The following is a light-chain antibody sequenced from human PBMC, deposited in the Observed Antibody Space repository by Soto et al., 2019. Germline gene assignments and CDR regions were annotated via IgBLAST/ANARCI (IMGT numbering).Light chain of an antibody. Sequence: QSALTQPRSVSGSPGQSVTISCTGTSNDVGGYKYVSWYQHHPGQAPKLIIYEVNQRPSGVPDRFSGSKSGNTASLTISGLQAGDEADYYCCSCANSFTSWVFGGGTKVTVL. CDR3: CSCANSFTSWV. CDR1: SNDVGGYKY. CDR2: EVN. V-gene: IGLV2-11*01. J-gene: IGLJ3*02.